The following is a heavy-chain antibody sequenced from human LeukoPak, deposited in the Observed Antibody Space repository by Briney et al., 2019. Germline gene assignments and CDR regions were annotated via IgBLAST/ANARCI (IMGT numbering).Heavy chain of an antibody. J-gene: IGHJ4*02. CDR3: AGTKYGFWSPLTFDY. CDR2: IYYSGST. D-gene: IGHD3-3*01. CDR1: GGSISSYY. Sequence: SETLSLTCTVSGGSISSYYWSWIRQPPGKGLEWIGYIYYSGSTNYNPSLKSRVTISVDTSKNQFSLKLSSVTAADTAVYYCAGTKYGFWSPLTFDYWGQGTLVTVSS. V-gene: IGHV4-59*01.